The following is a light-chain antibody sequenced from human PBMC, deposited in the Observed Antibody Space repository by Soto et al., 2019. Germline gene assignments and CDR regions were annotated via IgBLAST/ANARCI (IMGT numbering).Light chain of an antibody. J-gene: IGLJ1*01. CDR2: DVS. CDR3: SSYTISNTLV. Sequence: ALTQPASVSGSPGQSITISCTGTSSDVGGYNYVSWYQQYPGKAPKLMIYDVSNRPSGVSNRFSGSKSGNTASLTISGLQAEDEADYYCSSYTISNTLVFGSGTKVTVL. CDR1: SSDVGGYNY. V-gene: IGLV2-14*01.